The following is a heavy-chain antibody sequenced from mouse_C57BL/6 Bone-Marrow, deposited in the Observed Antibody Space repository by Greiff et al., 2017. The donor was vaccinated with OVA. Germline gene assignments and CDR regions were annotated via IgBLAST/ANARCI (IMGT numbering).Heavy chain of an antibody. CDR1: GFTFSDAW. V-gene: IGHV6-6*01. Sequence: EVKLMESGGGLVQPGGSMKLSCAASGFTFSDAWMDWVRQSPEKGLEWVAEIRNKANNHATYYAESVKGRFTISRDDSKSSVYLQMNSLRAEDTGIYYCTATTVVAYYFDYWGQGTTLTVSS. CDR2: IRNKANNHAT. D-gene: IGHD1-1*01. J-gene: IGHJ2*01. CDR3: TATTVVAYYFDY.